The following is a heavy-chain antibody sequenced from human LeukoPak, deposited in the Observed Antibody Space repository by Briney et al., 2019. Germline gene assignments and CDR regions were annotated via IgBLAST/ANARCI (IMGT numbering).Heavy chain of an antibody. CDR2: ISSSSGTI. V-gene: IGHV3-48*01. Sequence: GGSLRLSCAASGFTFSTYSINWVRQAPGKGLEWVSYISSSSGTIYYADSVKGRFTISRDNAKNSLYLQMNSLRAEDTAVYYCASRLGLDYWGQGTQVTISS. J-gene: IGHJ4*02. CDR3: ASRLGLDY. CDR1: GFTFSTYS. D-gene: IGHD6-19*01.